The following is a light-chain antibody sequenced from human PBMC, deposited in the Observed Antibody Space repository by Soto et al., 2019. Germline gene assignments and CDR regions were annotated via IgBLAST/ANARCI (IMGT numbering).Light chain of an antibody. CDR2: GAS. Sequence: EIVMTQSPATLSVSPGERATLSCRASQSVSNNLAWYQQKPGQAPRLLIYGASTRATGIPARFSGSGSGTEFTLTISSLQSEDVAVYYCQQYNNWPPWKFGQGTKVEIK. CDR1: QSVSNN. J-gene: IGKJ1*01. V-gene: IGKV3-15*01. CDR3: QQYNNWPPWK.